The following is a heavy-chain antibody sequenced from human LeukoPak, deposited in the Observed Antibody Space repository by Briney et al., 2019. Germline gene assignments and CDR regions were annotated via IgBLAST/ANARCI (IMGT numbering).Heavy chain of an antibody. CDR1: GFSFSNFW. CDR3: ARGGGSSS. D-gene: IGHD6-6*01. V-gene: IGHV3-7*01. J-gene: IGHJ5*02. Sequence: GGSLRLSCAASGFSFSNFWMSWVRQAPGKGLERVANIKPDGSATNYVDYVKGRFTISRDNAKNSLDLQMNSLRAEDTAVYYCARGGGSSSWGQGTLVTVFS. CDR2: IKPDGSAT.